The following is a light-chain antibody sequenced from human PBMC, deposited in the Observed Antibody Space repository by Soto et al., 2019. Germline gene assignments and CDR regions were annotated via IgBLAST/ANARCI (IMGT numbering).Light chain of an antibody. J-gene: IGLJ1*01. CDR1: SSNIGINT. CDR2: DNH. CDR3: AAWDVTLKAFV. V-gene: IGLV1-44*01. Sequence: QAVLTQPPSASGTPGQRVTFSCSGSSSNIGINTVNWYQQLPGTAPQLLISDNHRRPSGVPDRFSGSKSGTSASLAISGLQSEDEATYFCAAWDVTLKAFVYGTGIKVTVL.